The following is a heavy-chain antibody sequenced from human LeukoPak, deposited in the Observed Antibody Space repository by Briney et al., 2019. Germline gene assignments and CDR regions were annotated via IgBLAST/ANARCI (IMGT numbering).Heavy chain of an antibody. D-gene: IGHD2-2*01. Sequence: PSETLSLTCAVSGYSISSGYYWGWIRQPPGQGLEWIGSIYHSGSTYYNPSLKSRVTISVDTSKNQFSLKLSSVTAEDTAVYYCARLKYQLLLGYMDVWGKGTTVTVSS. CDR3: ARLKYQLLLGYMDV. CDR1: GYSISSGYY. CDR2: IYHSGST. V-gene: IGHV4-38-2*01. J-gene: IGHJ6*03.